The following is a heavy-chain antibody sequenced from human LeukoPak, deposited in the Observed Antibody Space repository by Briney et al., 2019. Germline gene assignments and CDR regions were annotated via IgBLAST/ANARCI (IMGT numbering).Heavy chain of an antibody. V-gene: IGHV3-30*04. CDR2: ISYDGSNK. Sequence: GGSLRLSCAASGFTFSSYAMHWVRQAPGKGLEWVAVISYDGSNKYYADSVKGRFTISRDNAKNSLYLQMNSLRAEDTAVYYCATWGGFGPFDYWGQGTLVTVSS. J-gene: IGHJ4*02. D-gene: IGHD3-16*01. CDR1: GFTFSSYA. CDR3: ATWGGFGPFDY.